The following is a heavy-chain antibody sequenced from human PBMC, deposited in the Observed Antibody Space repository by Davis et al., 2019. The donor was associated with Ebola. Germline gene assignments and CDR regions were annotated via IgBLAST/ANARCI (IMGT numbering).Heavy chain of an antibody. V-gene: IGHV3-66*01. Sequence: GESLKISCAASGFTVSTNYMNWVRQAPGKGLEWVSVIYSGGDTYYADSVKGRFTISRDNSKNTLYLQMSSLRAEDTAVYYCVKETYYYDSSGYYGVAFDIWGQGTMVTVSS. J-gene: IGHJ3*02. D-gene: IGHD3-22*01. CDR2: IYSGGDT. CDR3: VKETYYYDSSGYYGVAFDI. CDR1: GFTVSTNY.